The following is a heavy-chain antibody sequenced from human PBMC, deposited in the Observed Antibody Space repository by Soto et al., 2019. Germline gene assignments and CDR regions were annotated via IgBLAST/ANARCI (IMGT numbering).Heavy chain of an antibody. D-gene: IGHD3-16*01. CDR2: IYYSGYT. V-gene: IGHV4-39*01. J-gene: IGHJ6*02. CDR1: GSSIPSTSSD. Sequence: SGPLSLTCTVFGSSIPSTSSDWVGIRQPPGKGLEWIGSIYYSGYTYYNPSLKSRVTISVDTSKNQFSLKLSSVTAADTAVYYCARHNGPLYVGYYYDMDVWGQGTTVT. CDR3: ARHNGPLYVGYYYDMDV.